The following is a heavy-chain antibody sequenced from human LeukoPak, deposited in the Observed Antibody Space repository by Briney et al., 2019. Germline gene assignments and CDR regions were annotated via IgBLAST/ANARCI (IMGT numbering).Heavy chain of an antibody. D-gene: IGHD2-2*01. CDR2: IKQDGSEK. J-gene: IGHJ4*02. V-gene: IGHV3-7*03. CDR3: ARRGGYCSSTSCYAMEVAIDY. CDR1: GFTFSSYW. Sequence: PGGSLRLSCAASGFTFSSYWMSWVRQAPGKGLEWVANIKQDGSEKYYVDSVKGRFTISRDNAKNSLYLQMNSLRAEDTAVYYCARRGGYCSSTSCYAMEVAIDYWGQGTLVTVSS.